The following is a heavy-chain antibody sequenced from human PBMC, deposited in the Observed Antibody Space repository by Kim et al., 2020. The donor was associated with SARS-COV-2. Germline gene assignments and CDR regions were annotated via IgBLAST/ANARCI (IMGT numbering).Heavy chain of an antibody. Sequence: GGSLRLSCATSGFTFSNYAIHWVRQAPGKGLEWVSGISGSSGSIDYADTVKGRFSISRDNSKNSLFLQMNSLKSDDTALYYCAKALYPRSPYVYYF. CDR2: ISGSSGSI. CDR3: AKALYPRSPYVYYF. V-gene: IGHV3-9*01. CDR1: GFTFSNYA. J-gene: IGHJ4*01. D-gene: IGHD3-16*01.